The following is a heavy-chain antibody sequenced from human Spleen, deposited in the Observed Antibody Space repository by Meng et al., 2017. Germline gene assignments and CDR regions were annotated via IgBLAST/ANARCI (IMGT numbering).Heavy chain of an antibody. J-gene: IGHJ4*02. CDR3: AREPYYYASGSYLDC. D-gene: IGHD3-10*01. Sequence: SETLSLTCSVSGSSIINYYWTWIRQPPGKGLEWIGKISYSGNTYYNPSLKSRVTISADTSKNQFSLKLNSVTAADTALYYCAREPYYYASGSYLDCWGQGTLVTVSS. CDR1: GSSIINYY. CDR2: ISYSGNT. V-gene: IGHV4-59*12.